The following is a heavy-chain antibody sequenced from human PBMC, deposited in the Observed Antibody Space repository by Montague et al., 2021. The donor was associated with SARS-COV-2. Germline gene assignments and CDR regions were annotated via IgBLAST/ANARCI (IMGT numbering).Heavy chain of an antibody. CDR2: TYYRSKWYN. V-gene: IGHV6-1*01. CDR3: ARAYCGGDCYFYWYFDL. CDR1: GDSVSSNIAT. J-gene: IGHJ2*01. Sequence: CAISGDSVSSNIATWNWIRQSPSRGLEWLGRTYYRSKWYNDYAVSVKSRVIINPDTSNNRISLQLNSVTPEDTAVYYCARAYCGGDCYFYWYFDLWGRGTTVTVSS. D-gene: IGHD2-21*02.